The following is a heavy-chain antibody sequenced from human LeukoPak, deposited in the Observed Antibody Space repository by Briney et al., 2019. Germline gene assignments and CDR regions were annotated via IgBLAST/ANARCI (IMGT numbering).Heavy chain of an antibody. CDR1: GFPFSSYA. CDR2: ISSSDSIM. Sequence: GGSLRLSCAASGFPFSSYAMSWVRQAPGKGLEWVSYISSSDSIMYYADSVKGRFTISRDNAKDSLFLQMHSLRADDTAVYYCARGGGPIHLWPPKPIDHWGQGTLVTVSS. D-gene: IGHD5-18*01. V-gene: IGHV3-48*03. CDR3: ARGGGPIHLWPPKPIDH. J-gene: IGHJ4*02.